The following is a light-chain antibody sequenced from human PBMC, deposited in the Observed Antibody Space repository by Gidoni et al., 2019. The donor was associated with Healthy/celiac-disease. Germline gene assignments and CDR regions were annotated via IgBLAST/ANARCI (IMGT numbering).Light chain of an antibody. CDR2: DAS. Sequence: AIQLTQSPSSLSASVGDRVTITCRERQSISSDLAWYKQKPGKAPKLLIYDASSLESGVPSRFSGSGSGTDFALTISSLQPEDFATYYCQQFNNYPLSITFGQGTRLEIK. CDR1: QSISSD. J-gene: IGKJ5*01. V-gene: IGKV1D-13*01. CDR3: QQFNNYPLSIT.